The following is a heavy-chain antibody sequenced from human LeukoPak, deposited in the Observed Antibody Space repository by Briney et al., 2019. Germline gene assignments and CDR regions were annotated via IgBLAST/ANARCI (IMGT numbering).Heavy chain of an antibody. CDR3: AKDHWALGGSYYYDY. J-gene: IGHJ4*02. Sequence: GGSLRLSCAASGFTFSSYAMSWVRQAPGKGXXXXXXXXGSGGSTYYADSVKGRFTISRDNSKNTLYLQMNSLRAEDTAVYYCAKDHWALGGSYYYDYWGQGTLVTVSS. CDR2: XXGSGGST. CDR1: GFTFSSYA. V-gene: IGHV3-23*01. D-gene: IGHD1-26*01.